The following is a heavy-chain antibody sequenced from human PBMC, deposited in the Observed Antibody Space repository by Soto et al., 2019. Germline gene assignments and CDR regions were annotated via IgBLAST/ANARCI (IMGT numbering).Heavy chain of an antibody. V-gene: IGHV4-39*01. Sequence: DTLSLTCTVSGGSISSSSYYWGWIRQPPGKGLEWIGSIYYSGSTYYNPSLKSRVTISVDTSKNQFSLKLSSVTAADTAVYYCARPLTMVRGVIADDYYGMDVWGQGTTVTVS. D-gene: IGHD3-10*01. CDR2: IYYSGST. CDR1: GGSISSSSYY. J-gene: IGHJ6*02. CDR3: ARPLTMVRGVIADDYYGMDV.